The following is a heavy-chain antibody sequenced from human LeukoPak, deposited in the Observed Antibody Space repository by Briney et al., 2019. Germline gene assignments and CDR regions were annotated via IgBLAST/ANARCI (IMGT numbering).Heavy chain of an antibody. Sequence: PGGSLRLSCAASRFTFSSYSMSWVRQAPGKGLEWVSSISSGSTYIYYADSMKGRFTISRDNAKNSLYLQMNTLRAEDTAVYYCARDRIYSGIYHDTFDIWGHGTMVTVSS. CDR3: ARDRIYSGIYHDTFDI. J-gene: IGHJ3*02. CDR1: RFTFSSYS. D-gene: IGHD1-26*01. V-gene: IGHV3-21*01. CDR2: ISSGSTYI.